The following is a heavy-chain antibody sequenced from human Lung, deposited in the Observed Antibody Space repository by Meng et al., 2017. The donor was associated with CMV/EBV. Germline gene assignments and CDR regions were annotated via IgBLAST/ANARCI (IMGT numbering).Heavy chain of an antibody. V-gene: IGHV4-34*01. CDR3: ARVQWLAYYFDS. J-gene: IGHJ4*02. CDR2: INHSGST. CDR1: GGSFSDYY. Sequence: SETLSLXXGVDGGSFSDYYLSWIRQPPGKGLEWIGEINHSGSTNYNPCLKSRLTVSIDTSSDQFSLRLTSVTAADTAVYYCARVQWLAYYFDSWGQGTLVTVSS. D-gene: IGHD6-19*01.